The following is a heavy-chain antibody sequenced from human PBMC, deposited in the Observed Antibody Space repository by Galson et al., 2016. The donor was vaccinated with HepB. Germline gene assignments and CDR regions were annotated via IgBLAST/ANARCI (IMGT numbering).Heavy chain of an antibody. CDR1: GFTFSYYS. Sequence: SLRLSCAASGFTFSYYSMHWVRQAPGRGLEWVAVISYDGNNEYYTDSVKGRFTISRDTSKNTLYLQMNSLRAEDTAVYYCARDKPRPRVVGNYFDYWGQGTLGTVAS. V-gene: IGHV3-30-3*01. CDR2: ISYDGNNE. CDR3: ARDKPRPRVVGNYFDY. J-gene: IGHJ4*02. D-gene: IGHD2-2*01.